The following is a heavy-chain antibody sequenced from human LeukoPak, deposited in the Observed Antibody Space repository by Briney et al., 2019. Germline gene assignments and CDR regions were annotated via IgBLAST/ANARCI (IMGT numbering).Heavy chain of an antibody. Sequence: SETLSLNCTVSGASTASHYWTWLRQPPGEELEWIAYMFDTVSTKSNPSLKSRLTLSVDTSKKQLSLRLSSVTAADTAVYYCATIKRGSTYGYFDFWGQGIKVTVSS. V-gene: IGHV4-59*11. J-gene: IGHJ4*02. D-gene: IGHD5-18*01. CDR3: ATIKRGSTYGYFDF. CDR2: MFDTVST. CDR1: GASTASHY.